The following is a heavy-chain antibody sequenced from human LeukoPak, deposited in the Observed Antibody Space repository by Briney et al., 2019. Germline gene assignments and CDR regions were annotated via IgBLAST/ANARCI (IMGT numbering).Heavy chain of an antibody. D-gene: IGHD6-13*01. Sequence: ASVKVSCKASGYTFTTYAMHWVRQAPGQRLEWMGWINAGNGNTKNSQKFQGRVTITRDTSASTAYMELSSLRSEDTAVYYCAREPSTGVPDGKFSSDYYFDSWGRGTLVTASS. CDR2: INAGNGNT. V-gene: IGHV1-3*01. CDR1: GYTFTTYA. J-gene: IGHJ4*02. CDR3: AREPSTGVPDGKFSSDYYFDS.